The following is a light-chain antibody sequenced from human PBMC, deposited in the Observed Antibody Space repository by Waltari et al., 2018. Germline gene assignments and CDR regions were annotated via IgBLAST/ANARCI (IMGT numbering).Light chain of an antibody. CDR3: ATWDDSLHGVV. Sequence: SVLTQPPSVSGAPGQRVTISCSGSRSNIGSNNVNWYQHLPGTAPRLLIFANNRRPSGVPDRVSASKSGTSASLAISGLQSGDEADYYCATWDDSLHGVVFGGGTKVTV. CDR2: ANN. V-gene: IGLV1-44*01. CDR1: RSNIGSNN. J-gene: IGLJ3*02.